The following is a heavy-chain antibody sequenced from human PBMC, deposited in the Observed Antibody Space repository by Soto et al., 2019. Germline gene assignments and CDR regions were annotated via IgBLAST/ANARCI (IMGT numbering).Heavy chain of an antibody. CDR2: ISAYNGNT. CDR1: GYTFTSYG. D-gene: IGHD3-22*01. V-gene: IGHV1-18*01. CDR3: ARNYYDSSGYYVRYYYGMDV. J-gene: IGHJ6*02. Sequence: ASVTVSCKASGYTFTSYGISWVRQAPGQGLEWMGWISAYNGNTNYAQKLQGRVTMTTDTSTSTAYMGLRSLRSDDTAVYYCARNYYDSSGYYVRYYYGMDVWGQGTTVTVSS.